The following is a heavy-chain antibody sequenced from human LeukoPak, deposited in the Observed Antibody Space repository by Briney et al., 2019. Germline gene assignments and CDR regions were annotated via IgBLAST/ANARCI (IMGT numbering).Heavy chain of an antibody. Sequence: GGSLRLSCSASGFTFSNYAMHWGRQPPGKGLEYVSAVSSYGWSTYYAESARGRFTISRDNSKNTVYLQMSSLKSEDTAVYWCWGSGWSKEGDDYWGQGTLVIVSS. CDR1: GFTFSNYA. CDR3: WGSGWSKEGDDY. CDR2: VSSYGWST. J-gene: IGHJ4*02. V-gene: IGHV3-64D*09. D-gene: IGHD6-13*01.